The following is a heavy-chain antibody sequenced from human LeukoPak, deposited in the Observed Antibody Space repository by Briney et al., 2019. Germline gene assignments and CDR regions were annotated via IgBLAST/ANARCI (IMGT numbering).Heavy chain of an antibody. CDR1: GFTVSSNY. J-gene: IGHJ4*02. V-gene: IGHV3-66*02. CDR3: ARDNKGSYSSDY. CDR2: IYSGGST. D-gene: IGHD1-26*01. Sequence: GGSLRLSCAASGFTVSSNYMSWVRQAPGKGLEWASVIYSGGSTYYADSVKGRFTISRDNSKNTLYLQMNSLRAEDTAVYYCARDNKGSYSSDYWGQGTLVTVSS.